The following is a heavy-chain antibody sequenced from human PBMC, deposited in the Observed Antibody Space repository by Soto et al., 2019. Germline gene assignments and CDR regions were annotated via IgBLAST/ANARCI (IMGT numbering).Heavy chain of an antibody. D-gene: IGHD2-2*01. J-gene: IGHJ3*02. V-gene: IGHV1-69*02. Sequence: QVHLVQSGAEVKTPGSSVKVSCKAAGGTFNTYTLIWVRQAPGHGLDWMGRIIPMLTVTNSAQKFQGRVTLTADKSTGTAFMELTSLRSDDTAIYYCSIGSWSAETFDIWGQGTMVTVSS. CDR1: GGTFNTYT. CDR2: IIPMLTVT. CDR3: SIGSWSAETFDI.